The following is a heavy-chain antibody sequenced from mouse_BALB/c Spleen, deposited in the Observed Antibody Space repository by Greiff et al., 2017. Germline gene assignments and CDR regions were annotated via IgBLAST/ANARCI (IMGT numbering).Heavy chain of an antibody. CDR2: ISYSGST. CDR1: GYSITSDYA. J-gene: IGHJ2*01. D-gene: IGHD3-1*01. Sequence: EVQLQESGPGLVKPSQSLSLTCTVTGYSITSDYAWNWIRQFPGNKLEWMGYISYSGSTSYNPSLKSRISITRDTSKNQFFLQLNSVTTEDTATYYCARSGGILYFDYWGQGTTLTVSS. V-gene: IGHV3-2*02. CDR3: ARSGGILYFDY.